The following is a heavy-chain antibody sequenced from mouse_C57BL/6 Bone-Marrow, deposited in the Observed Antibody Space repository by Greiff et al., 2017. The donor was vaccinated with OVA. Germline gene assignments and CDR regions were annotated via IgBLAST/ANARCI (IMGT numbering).Heavy chain of an antibody. CDR2: IYPSDSYT. Sequence: VQLQQPGAELVRPGTSVKLSCKASGYTFTSYWMHWVKQRPGQGLEWIGVIYPSDSYTNYNQKFKGKATLTVDTSSSTAYMQLSSLTSEDSAVYYCAIYYSGSSPYYNDMDYWGQGTSVTVSS. V-gene: IGHV1-59*01. CDR3: AIYYSGSSPYYNDMDY. CDR1: GYTFTSYW. D-gene: IGHD1-1*01. J-gene: IGHJ4*01.